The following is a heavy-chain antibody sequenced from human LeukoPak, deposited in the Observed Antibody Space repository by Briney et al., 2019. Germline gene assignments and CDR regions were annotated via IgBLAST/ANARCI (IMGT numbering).Heavy chain of an antibody. D-gene: IGHD3-9*01. J-gene: IGHJ4*02. CDR1: GFTLRNFA. V-gene: IGHV3-23*01. Sequence: SGGSLRLSCAASGFTLRNFAMSWVRQAPGKGLEWVSTISGSGISTYYADSVKGRFTISRDNSRDTLYLQMSSLRAEDTALYYCVKGDNDILTGYYNSFDYWGQGTLVTVSS. CDR2: ISGSGIST. CDR3: VKGDNDILTGYYNSFDY.